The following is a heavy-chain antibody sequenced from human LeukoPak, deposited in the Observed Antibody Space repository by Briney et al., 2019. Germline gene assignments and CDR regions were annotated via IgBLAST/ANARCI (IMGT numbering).Heavy chain of an antibody. V-gene: IGHV1-8*01. CDR1: GYTFTSYD. J-gene: IGHJ6*03. CDR3: ARGPTQVVVLGYYYMDV. CDR2: MNPNSGNT. Sequence: ASVKVSCKASGYTFTSYDINWVRQATGQGLEWMGRMNPNSGNTGFAQKFQGRVTMTRNTSISTAYMELSSLRSEDTAVYYCARGPTQVVVLGYYYMDVWGKGTTVTVSS. D-gene: IGHD2-2*01.